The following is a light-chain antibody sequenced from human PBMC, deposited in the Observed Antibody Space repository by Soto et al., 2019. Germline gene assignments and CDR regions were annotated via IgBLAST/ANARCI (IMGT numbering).Light chain of an antibody. CDR2: SGS. CDR3: MQAVQTPLT. J-gene: IGKJ2*01. Sequence: DIVMTQSPLSLPVTPGEPASISCRSSQSLLHSNGYNYLDWYLQKPGQSPQLLIYSGSNRASGVPYRFSGSGSGTDFTLKISRVEAEDVGTGYCMQAVQTPLTFGPGTKLEIK. CDR1: QSLLHSNGYNY. V-gene: IGKV2-28*01.